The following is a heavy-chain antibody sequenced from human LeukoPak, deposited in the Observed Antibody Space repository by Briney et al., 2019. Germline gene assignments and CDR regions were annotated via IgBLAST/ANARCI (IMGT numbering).Heavy chain of an antibody. J-gene: IGHJ2*01. Sequence: PSETLSLTCAVSGYSISSGYYWGWIRQPPGKGLEWIGSIYRSGSTYYNPSLKSPVTISVDTSKNQFSLKLSSVTAADTAVYYCARQYRDWYFDLWGRGTLVTASS. V-gene: IGHV4-38-2*01. CDR1: GYSISSGYY. CDR3: ARQYRDWYFDL. D-gene: IGHD1-1*01. CDR2: IYRSGST.